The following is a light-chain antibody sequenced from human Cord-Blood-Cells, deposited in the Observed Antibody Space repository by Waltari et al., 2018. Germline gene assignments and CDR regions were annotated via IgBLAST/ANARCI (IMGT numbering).Light chain of an antibody. Sequence: DIQMTQSPSSLSASVGDRVTITCRASQSISSYLNWYQQKPGKAPKLLIYAAARLQSGVPSRFRSRGSGTDYSHTISSQQPEDFSTFYCQQSYSTPLTFGGGTKVEIK. V-gene: IGKV1-39*01. J-gene: IGKJ4*01. CDR3: QQSYSTPLT. CDR1: QSISSY. CDR2: AAA.